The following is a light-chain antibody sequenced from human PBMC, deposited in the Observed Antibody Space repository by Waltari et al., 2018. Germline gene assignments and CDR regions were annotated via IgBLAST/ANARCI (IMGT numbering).Light chain of an antibody. J-gene: IGKJ3*01. Sequence: DIQMTQSPSTLSASVGDRVTITCRSSRSIGTWLAWYQQKSAKAPILLIYTASTLESGVPSRFRGSGSWTEFTLTISSLQPDDFATYYCQQYNSFVTFGPGTKVDV. CDR3: QQYNSFVT. CDR2: TAS. V-gene: IGKV1-5*03. CDR1: RSIGTW.